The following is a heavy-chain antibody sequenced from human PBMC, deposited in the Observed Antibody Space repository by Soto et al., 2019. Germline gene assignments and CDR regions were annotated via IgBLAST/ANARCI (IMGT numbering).Heavy chain of an antibody. V-gene: IGHV4-31*03. J-gene: IGHJ4*02. CDR2: IFYTGSA. CDR3: SRDPKDYPHI. D-gene: IGHD4-17*01. Sequence: SEPLSLTCTVSGASIRTGVYYWSWIRHRPGKGLEWIAYIFYTGSAYYNPSLESRLSISIDRSKNQFSLELRSVSVADTAVYYCSRDPKDYPHIWGKGTRVTL. CDR1: GASIRTGVYY.